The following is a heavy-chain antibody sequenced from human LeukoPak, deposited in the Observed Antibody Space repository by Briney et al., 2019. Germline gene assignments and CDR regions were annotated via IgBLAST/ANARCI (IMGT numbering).Heavy chain of an antibody. CDR2: ISGSGGST. CDR3: AKDPSPYSSSWNHFDY. D-gene: IGHD6-13*01. CDR1: GFTFSSYA. J-gene: IGHJ4*02. V-gene: IGHV3-23*01. Sequence: GSLRLSCAASGFTFSSYAMSWVRQAPGKGLEWVSAISGSGGSTYYADSVKGRFTISRDNSKNTLYLQMNSLRAEDTAVYYCAKDPSPYSSSWNHFDYWGQGTLVTVSS.